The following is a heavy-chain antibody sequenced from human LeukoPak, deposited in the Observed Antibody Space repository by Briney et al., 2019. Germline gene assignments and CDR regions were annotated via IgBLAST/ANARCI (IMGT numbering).Heavy chain of an antibody. D-gene: IGHD5-18*01. V-gene: IGHV3-7*01. CDR3: ARGYSYGLAPFDY. Sequence: GGTLRLSCVASGLTFSNYWMSWVRQVPGKGLEWVANIKQDGSEELYADSVRGRYTISRDNAKNSLYLQMNSLRAEDTAVYHCARGYSYGLAPFDYWGQGILVSVSS. J-gene: IGHJ4*02. CDR2: IKQDGSEE. CDR1: GLTFSNYW.